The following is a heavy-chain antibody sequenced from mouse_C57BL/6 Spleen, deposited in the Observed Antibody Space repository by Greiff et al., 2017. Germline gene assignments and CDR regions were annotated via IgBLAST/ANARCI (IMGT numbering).Heavy chain of an antibody. Sequence: EVKLVESEGGLVQPGSSMKLSCTASGFTFSDYYMAWVRQVPEKGLEWVANINYDGSSTYYLDSLKSRFIISRDNAKNILYLQMSSLKSEDTATYYCARDRGSSWYVDVWGTGTTVTVSS. CDR1: GFTFSDYY. CDR2: INYDGSST. D-gene: IGHD1-1*01. J-gene: IGHJ1*03. V-gene: IGHV5-16*01. CDR3: ARDRGSSWYVDV.